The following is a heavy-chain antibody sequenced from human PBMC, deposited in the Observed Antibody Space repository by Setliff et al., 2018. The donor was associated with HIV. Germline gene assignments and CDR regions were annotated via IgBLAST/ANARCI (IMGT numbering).Heavy chain of an antibody. V-gene: IGHV3-7*03. CDR2: IRQDGSEK. CDR1: GFIFSNYW. J-gene: IGHJ6*03. Sequence: GGSLRLSCAASGFIFSNYWMSWVRQAPGKGLEWVANIRQDGSEKYYVDSVRGRFTMSRDNSKNTLDLQMSSLEAEDTAVYYCAKSGYCGSSTCRNYFYYMDVWGKGTTVTVSS. CDR3: AKSGYCGSSTCRNYFYYMDV. D-gene: IGHD2-2*01.